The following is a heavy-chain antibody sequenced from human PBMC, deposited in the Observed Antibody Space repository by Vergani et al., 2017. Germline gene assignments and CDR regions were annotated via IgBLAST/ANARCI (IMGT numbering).Heavy chain of an antibody. D-gene: IGHD2-15*01. Sequence: QVQLQESGPGLVKPSETLSLTCAVSGYSISSGYYWGWIRQPPGKGLEWIGSIYHSESTYYNPSLKSRVTISVDTSKNQFSLKLSSVTAADTAVYYCARSLYCSGGSCLFDYWGQGTLVTVSS. CDR1: GYSISSGYY. CDR2: IYHSEST. CDR3: ARSLYCSGGSCLFDY. J-gene: IGHJ4*02. V-gene: IGHV4-38-2*01.